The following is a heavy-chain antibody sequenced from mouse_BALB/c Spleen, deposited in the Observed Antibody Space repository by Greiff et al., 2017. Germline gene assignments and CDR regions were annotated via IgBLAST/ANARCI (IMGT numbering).Heavy chain of an antibody. CDR1: GYSFTGYF. D-gene: IGHD2-10*01. V-gene: IGHV1-20*02. Sequence: EVKLVESGPELVKPGASVKISCKASGYSFTGYFMNWVMQSHGKSLEWIGRINPYNGDTFYNQKFKGKATLTVDKSSSTAHMELRSLASEASAVYDCARSSPYYGNYVAYWGQGTLVTVSA. J-gene: IGHJ3*01. CDR2: INPYNGDT. CDR3: ARSSPYYGNYVAY.